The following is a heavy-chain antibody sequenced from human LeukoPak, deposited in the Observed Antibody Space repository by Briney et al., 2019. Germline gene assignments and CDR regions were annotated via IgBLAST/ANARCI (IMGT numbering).Heavy chain of an antibody. CDR3: ARDKTTLVTVDAFDT. V-gene: IGHV3-33*08. J-gene: IGHJ5*02. CDR1: EFNFNKYA. CDR2: FWYDGSTK. Sequence: GGSLRLSCSASEFNFNKYALHWVRQAPGKGLEWVAVFWYDGSTKYYADSVKGRFTISRDNSKSTLYLQMTSLRAEDTALYYCARDKTTLVTVDAFDTWGQGTLVTVSS. D-gene: IGHD5-18*01.